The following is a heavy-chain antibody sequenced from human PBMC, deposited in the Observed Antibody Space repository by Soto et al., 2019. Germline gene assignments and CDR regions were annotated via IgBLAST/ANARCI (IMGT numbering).Heavy chain of an antibody. CDR3: ARAHGSGWGAFDI. D-gene: IGHD3-10*01. V-gene: IGHV4-30-2*01. Sequence: QLQLQESGSGLVKPSQTLSLTCAVSGGSISSGGYSWSWIRQPPGKGLEWIGYIYHSGSTYYNPSLKSGVTISVDRSKNQFSLKLSSVTAADTAVYYCARAHGSGWGAFDIWGQGTMVTVSS. J-gene: IGHJ3*02. CDR2: IYHSGST. CDR1: GGSISSGGYS.